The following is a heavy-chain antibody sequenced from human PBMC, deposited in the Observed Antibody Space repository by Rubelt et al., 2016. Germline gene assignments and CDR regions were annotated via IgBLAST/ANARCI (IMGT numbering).Heavy chain of an antibody. CDR2: IKSDGSST. CDR3: ARDGSWGGKESAFDI. V-gene: IGHV3-74*01. D-gene: IGHD4-23*01. Sequence: EVQLVESGGGLVQPGGSLRLSCAASGFTFSSYWMHWVRQAPGKGLVWVSRIKSDGSSTSYADSVKGRFTISRDNAKNTLYLQMNSLRGEDTAVYYCARDGSWGGKESAFDIWGQGTMVTVSS. J-gene: IGHJ3*02. CDR1: GFTFSSYW.